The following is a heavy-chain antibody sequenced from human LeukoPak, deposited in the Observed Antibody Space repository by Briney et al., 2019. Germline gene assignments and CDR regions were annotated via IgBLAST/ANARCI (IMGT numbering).Heavy chain of an antibody. CDR3: ARGNYYDSSAYYGS. CDR2: INHSGST. Sequence: SETLSLTCTVSGGSISSSSYYWNWIRQPPGKGLEWIGEINHSGSTNYNPSLKSRVTISVDTSKNQFSLKLNSVTAADTAVYYCARGNYYDSSAYYGSWGQGTLVTVSS. D-gene: IGHD3-22*01. J-gene: IGHJ4*02. V-gene: IGHV4-39*07. CDR1: GGSISSSSYY.